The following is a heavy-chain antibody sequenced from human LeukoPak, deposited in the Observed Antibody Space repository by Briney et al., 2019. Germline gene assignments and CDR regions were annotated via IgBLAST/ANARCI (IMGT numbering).Heavy chain of an antibody. CDR1: GGSISSSSYY. J-gene: IGHJ4*02. D-gene: IGHD6-6*01. CDR2: IYYSGST. V-gene: IGHV4-61*05. CDR3: ARATAAARHFDY. Sequence: SETLSLTCTVSGGSISSSSYYWSWIRQPPGKGLEWIGYIYYSGSTNYNPSLKSRVTISVDTSKNQFSLKLSSVTAADTAVYYCARATAAARHFDYWGQGTLVTVSS.